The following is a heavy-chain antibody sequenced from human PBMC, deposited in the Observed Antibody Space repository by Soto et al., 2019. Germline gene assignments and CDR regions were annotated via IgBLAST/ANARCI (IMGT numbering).Heavy chain of an antibody. D-gene: IGHD3-10*01. CDR2: DGANK. J-gene: IGHJ6*02. CDR1: GFSFRESA. Sequence: GGSLRLSCEASGFSFRESAMHWVRQAPGKGLEWVAVDGANKFYVESVKGRFSVSRDNSKNTLYLEMNSLRGEDTAVYYCATFQGHYYGSESSELFVYGLDLWGQGTTVTVSS. CDR3: ATFQGHYYGSESSELFVYGLDL. V-gene: IGHV3-33*08.